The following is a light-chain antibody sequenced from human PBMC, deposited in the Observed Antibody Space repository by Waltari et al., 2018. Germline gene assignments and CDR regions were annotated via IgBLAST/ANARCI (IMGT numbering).Light chain of an antibody. CDR1: HSNLGSNY. CDR2: RNN. J-gene: IGLJ1*01. V-gene: IGLV1-47*01. Sequence: QSVLTQPPSASETPGQRVTIYCSGSHSNLGSNYLYWYQQLPGSAPQLLIYRNNLRPSGVPDRFSASKYGTLASLVISGLRSEDEGVYYCASWDESHYVFGGGTTVTVL. CDR3: ASWDESHYV.